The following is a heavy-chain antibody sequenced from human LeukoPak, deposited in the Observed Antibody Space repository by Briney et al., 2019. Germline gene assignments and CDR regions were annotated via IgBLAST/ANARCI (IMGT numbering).Heavy chain of an antibody. CDR3: ARDRTTVTFKFDY. Sequence: PGGSLRLSCAASGFTFSSYAMHWVRQAPGKGLEWVAVISYDGSNKYYADSVKGRFTISRDNSKNTLYLQMNSLRAEDTAVYYCARDRTTVTFKFDYWGQGTLVTVSS. V-gene: IGHV3-30*04. CDR2: ISYDGSNK. J-gene: IGHJ4*02. D-gene: IGHD4-17*01. CDR1: GFTFSSYA.